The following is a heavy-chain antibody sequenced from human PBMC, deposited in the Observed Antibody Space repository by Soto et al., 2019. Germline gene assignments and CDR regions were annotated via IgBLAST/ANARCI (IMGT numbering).Heavy chain of an antibody. CDR3: ANSPRNGEETD. J-gene: IGHJ4*02. D-gene: IGHD3-10*01. V-gene: IGHV1-18*01. Sequence: QVQLVQSGGEVRKPGGSVKVSCKASGYTFRNYGINWVRQAPGQGLEWMAWINTYNGNTDYAQKFQDRVTLTPDPSTSTAYMELRILRSDDTAVYYFANSPRNGEETDWSQGTLVIVSS. CDR1: GYTFRNYG. CDR2: INTYNGNT.